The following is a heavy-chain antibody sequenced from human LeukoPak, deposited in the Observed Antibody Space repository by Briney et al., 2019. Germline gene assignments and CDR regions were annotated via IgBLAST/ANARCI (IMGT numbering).Heavy chain of an antibody. CDR3: AKVKYQLLYRGPADY. J-gene: IGHJ4*02. CDR1: GFTFSSYA. D-gene: IGHD2-2*02. CDR2: ISYDGSNK. V-gene: IGHV3-30-3*01. Sequence: PGGSLRLSCAASGFTFSSYAMHWVRQAPGKGLEWVAVISYDGSNKYYADSVKGRFTISRDNSKNTLYLQMNSLRAEDTAVYYCAKVKYQLLYRGPADYWGQGTLVTVSS.